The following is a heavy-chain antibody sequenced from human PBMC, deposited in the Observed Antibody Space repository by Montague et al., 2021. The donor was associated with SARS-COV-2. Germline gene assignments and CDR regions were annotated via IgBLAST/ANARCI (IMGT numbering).Heavy chain of an antibody. CDR1: GFSFSAYA. CDR3: VKDTYGSFDP. V-gene: IGHV3-23*01. Sequence: SLRLSCAASGFSFSAYAMSWVRQAPGKGLKWVSAITPGGDIPYYADSVRGRFTISRDNARNTVHLQMDSLRVEDTAVYYCVKDTYGSFDPWGLGTLVTVSS. J-gene: IGHJ5*02. CDR2: ITPGGDIP. D-gene: IGHD5-24*01.